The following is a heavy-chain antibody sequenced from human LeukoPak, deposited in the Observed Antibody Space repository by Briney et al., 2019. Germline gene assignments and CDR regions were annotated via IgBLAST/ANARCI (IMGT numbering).Heavy chain of an antibody. CDR2: IFHSGST. J-gene: IGHJ1*01. Sequence: SETLSLTCGVSGYSISSGYYWGWIRQPPGKGLQWIGSIFHSGSTYYNPSLKSRVTISIDTSKNQFSLKLSSVTAADTAVYYCAREEGYGDWQHWGQGTLVTVSS. CDR3: AREEGYGDWQH. V-gene: IGHV4-38-2*02. CDR1: GYSISSGYY. D-gene: IGHD4-17*01.